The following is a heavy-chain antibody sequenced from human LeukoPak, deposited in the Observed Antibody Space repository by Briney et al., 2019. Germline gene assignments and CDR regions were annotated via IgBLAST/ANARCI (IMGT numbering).Heavy chain of an antibody. CDR2: IIPIFGTA. J-gene: IGHJ4*02. CDR1: GYTLTELS. V-gene: IGHV1-69*05. D-gene: IGHD2-21*02. CDR3: ARGEVRAYCGGDCYQCDY. Sequence: ASVKVSCKVSGYTLTELSMHWVRQAPGQGLEWMGGIIPIFGTANYAQKFQGRVTITTDESTSTAYMELSSLRSEDTAVYYCARGEVRAYCGGDCYQCDYWGQGTLVTVSS.